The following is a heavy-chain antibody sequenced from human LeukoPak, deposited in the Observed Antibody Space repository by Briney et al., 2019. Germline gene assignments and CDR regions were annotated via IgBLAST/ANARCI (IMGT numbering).Heavy chain of an antibody. V-gene: IGHV4-4*07. CDR3: ARTVLASLDAFDI. CDR2: IYTSGST. J-gene: IGHJ3*02. CDR1: GGSISSYY. Sequence: PSETLSLTRTVSGGSISSYYWSWIRQPAGKGLEWIGRIYTSGSTNYNPSLKSRVTISVDKSKNQFSLKLSSVTAADTAVYYCARTVLASLDAFDIWGQGTMVTVSS. D-gene: IGHD3-3*02.